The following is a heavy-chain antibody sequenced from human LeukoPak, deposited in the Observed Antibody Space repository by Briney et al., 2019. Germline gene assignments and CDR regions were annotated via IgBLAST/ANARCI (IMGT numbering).Heavy chain of an antibody. J-gene: IGHJ4*02. CDR3: LVVTASHFDY. CDR1: GYSFTSYW. D-gene: IGHD2-21*02. CDR2: IYPGDSDT. Sequence: GGSLKISCKGSGYSFTSYWIGWVRQMPGKGLEWMGIIYPGDSDTRYSPSFQGQVTISADKSINTAYLQWSSLKASDTAMYYCLVVTASHFDYWGQGTLVTVSS. V-gene: IGHV5-51*01.